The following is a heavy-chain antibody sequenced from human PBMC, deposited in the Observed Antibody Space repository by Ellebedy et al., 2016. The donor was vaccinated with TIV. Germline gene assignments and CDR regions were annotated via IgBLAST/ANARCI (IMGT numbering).Heavy chain of an antibody. CDR3: ARGAVDYGDDETESDYYGMDV. J-gene: IGHJ6*02. CDR1: GGTFSTYA. Sequence: ASVKVSCKAFGGTFSTYALNWVRQAPGQGLEWIGAFLPMFGTATSAQTFQGRVTITADESTGTAYMELSSLRYEDTAVYYCARGAVDYGDDETESDYYGMDVWGQGTTVTVSS. CDR2: FLPMFGTA. D-gene: IGHD4-17*01. V-gene: IGHV1-69*13.